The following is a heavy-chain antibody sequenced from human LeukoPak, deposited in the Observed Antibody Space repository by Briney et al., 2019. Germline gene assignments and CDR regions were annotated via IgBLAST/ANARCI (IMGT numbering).Heavy chain of an antibody. V-gene: IGHV3-21*01. CDR1: GFTFSSYS. D-gene: IGHD6-19*01. CDR3: ARDHSSGWYDAYFDY. Sequence: GGSLRLSCAASGFTFSSYSMNWVRQAPGKRLEWVSSISSSSSYIYYADSVKGRFTISRDNAKNSLYLQMNSLRAEDTAVYYCARDHSSGWYDAYFDYWGQGTLVTVSS. CDR2: ISSSSSYI. J-gene: IGHJ4*02.